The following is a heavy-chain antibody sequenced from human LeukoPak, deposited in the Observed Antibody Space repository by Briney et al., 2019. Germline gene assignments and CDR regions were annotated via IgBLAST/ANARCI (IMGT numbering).Heavy chain of an antibody. CDR1: GFTFSSYW. V-gene: IGHV3-7*01. J-gene: IGHJ3*02. CDR2: KKQDGSEK. D-gene: IGHD5-24*01. CDR3: AREGGVEVFDI. Sequence: GGSLRLSCAASGFTFSSYWMSWVRQAPGKGLEWVANKKQDGSEKYYVDSVKGRFTISRDNAKNSLYLQMNSLRAEDTAVYYCAREGGVEVFDIWGQGTMDTVSS.